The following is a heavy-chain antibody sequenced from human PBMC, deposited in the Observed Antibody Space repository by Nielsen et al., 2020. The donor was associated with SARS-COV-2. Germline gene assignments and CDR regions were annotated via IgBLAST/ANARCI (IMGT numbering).Heavy chain of an antibody. CDR2: INAGNGNT. CDR1: GYTFTGYY. Sequence: ASVKVSCKASGYTFTGYYMHWVRQAPGQRLEWMGWINAGNGNTKYSQKFQGRVTITRDTSASTAYMELSSLRSEDTAVYYCARSPLWFGELTYYFDYWGQGTLVTVSS. J-gene: IGHJ4*02. CDR3: ARSPLWFGELTYYFDY. D-gene: IGHD3-10*01. V-gene: IGHV1-3*01.